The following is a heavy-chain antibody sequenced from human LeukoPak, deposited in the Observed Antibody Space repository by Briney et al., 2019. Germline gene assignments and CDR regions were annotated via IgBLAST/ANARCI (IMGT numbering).Heavy chain of an antibody. Sequence: SETLSLTCTVSGGSISSGSYYWSWIRQPAGKGLEWIGRIYTSGSTNYNPSLTSRVTISADTPKDQLSLKLSSVTAADTAVYYCARETILLYYYDSSGIDYWGQGTLVTVSS. D-gene: IGHD3-22*01. J-gene: IGHJ4*02. CDR3: ARETILLYYYDSSGIDY. CDR1: GGSISSGSYY. CDR2: IYTSGST. V-gene: IGHV4-61*02.